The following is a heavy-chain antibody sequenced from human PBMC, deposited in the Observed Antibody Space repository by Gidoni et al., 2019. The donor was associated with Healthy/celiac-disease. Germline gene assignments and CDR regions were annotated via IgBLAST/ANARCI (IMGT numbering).Heavy chain of an antibody. CDR2: ISYDGSNK. CDR3: AREGMGYYDSSGWGDAFDI. D-gene: IGHD3-22*01. J-gene: IGHJ3*02. Sequence: VVQPGRSLRLSCAASGFTFSSYAMHWVRQAPGKGLEWVAVISYDGSNKYYAASVKGRFTISRDNSKNTLYLQMNSRRAEDTAVYYCAREGMGYYDSSGWGDAFDIWGQGTMVTVSS. CDR1: GFTFSSYA. V-gene: IGHV3-30-3*01.